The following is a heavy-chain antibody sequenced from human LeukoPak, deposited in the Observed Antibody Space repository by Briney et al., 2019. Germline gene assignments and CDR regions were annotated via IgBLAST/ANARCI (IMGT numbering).Heavy chain of an antibody. V-gene: IGHV1-8*01. CDR2: KNANSGNA. D-gene: IGHD6-25*01. CDR1: GYTFTHYD. Sequence: ASVKVSCKASGYTFTHYDIHWVRRASGQGLEWMGRKNANSGNANYAQKFQGRVTMTRITSISTAYLDLRGLRSDDTAVYFCARSGYDSPDGDFWGQGTLVTVSS. CDR3: ARSGYDSPDGDF. J-gene: IGHJ4*02.